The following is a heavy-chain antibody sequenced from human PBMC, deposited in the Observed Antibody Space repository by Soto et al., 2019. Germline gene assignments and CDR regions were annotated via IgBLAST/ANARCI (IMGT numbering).Heavy chain of an antibody. CDR1: GFTFSSYA. CDR2: ISGSGGST. J-gene: IGHJ4*02. V-gene: IGHV3-23*01. CDR3: AKRAHGLYFDY. Sequence: EVQLLESGGGLVQPGGSLRLSCAAPGFTFSSYAMNWVRQAPGKGLEWVSVISGSGGSTYYADSVKGRFTISRDNSKRALYLQMHSLRSEDTAVYYSAKRAHGLYFDYWGQGTLVTVSS. D-gene: IGHD6-19*01.